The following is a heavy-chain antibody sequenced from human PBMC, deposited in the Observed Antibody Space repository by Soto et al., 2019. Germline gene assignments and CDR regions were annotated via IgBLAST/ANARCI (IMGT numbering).Heavy chain of an antibody. D-gene: IGHD3-22*01. Sequence: QVQLVQSAAEMKKPGASVKVSCKASGYTFIRYGITWVRQAPGQGLEWMGWISGYNDYTNYAQKLQGRVTMTADTSTRTVYMELRSLTSDDTGVYYCARGGYYDKAWEKLSYYGLDVWGQGTTVTVSS. CDR1: GYTFIRYG. CDR3: ARGGYYDKAWEKLSYYGLDV. CDR2: ISGYNDYT. J-gene: IGHJ6*02. V-gene: IGHV1-18*01.